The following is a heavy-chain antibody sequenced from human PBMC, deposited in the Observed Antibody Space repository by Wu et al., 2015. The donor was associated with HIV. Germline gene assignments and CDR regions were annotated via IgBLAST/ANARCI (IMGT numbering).Heavy chain of an antibody. CDR2: ITTHNGYT. J-gene: IGHJ5*02. CDR1: GYTFITHA. CDR3: ARVFEDSSGYYSWFDP. V-gene: IGHV1-18*01. D-gene: IGHD3-22*01. Sequence: QVQLVQSGGDVKKSGASVKVSCKASGYTFITHAITWVRQAPGQRPEWMGWITTHNGYTKYAQKFQDRLSLTTDTSATTAYMELRSLRSDDTAVYYWARVFEDSSGYYSWFDPSGPGNPGHRLL.